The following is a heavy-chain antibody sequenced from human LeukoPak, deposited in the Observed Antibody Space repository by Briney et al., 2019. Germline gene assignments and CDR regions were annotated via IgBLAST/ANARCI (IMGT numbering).Heavy chain of an antibody. Sequence: ASVKVSCKASGYTFASYGISWARQAPGQGLEWMGWISAYNGNTNFAQNLQGRVTMTTDTSTSTAYMELRSLRSEGTAVYYCARDAERGVDTDLVMNYYYYMDVWGKGTTVTVSS. CDR2: ISAYNGNT. J-gene: IGHJ6*03. D-gene: IGHD5-18*01. CDR3: ARDAERGVDTDLVMNYYYYMDV. CDR1: GYTFASYG. V-gene: IGHV1-18*01.